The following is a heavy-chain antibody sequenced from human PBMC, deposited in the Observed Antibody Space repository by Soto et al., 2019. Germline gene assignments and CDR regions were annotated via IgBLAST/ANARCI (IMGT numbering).Heavy chain of an antibody. D-gene: IGHD1-26*01. V-gene: IGHV3-66*01. CDR3: AGSGGSWPSEFDY. J-gene: IGHJ4*02. CDR1: GFTVSSNY. Sequence: PGGSLRLSCAASGFTVSSNYMSWVRQAPGKGLEWVSVIYSGGSTYYADSVKGRFTISRDNSKNTLYLQMNSLRAEDTAVYYCAGSGGSWPSEFDYWGQGTLVTVSS. CDR2: IYSGGST.